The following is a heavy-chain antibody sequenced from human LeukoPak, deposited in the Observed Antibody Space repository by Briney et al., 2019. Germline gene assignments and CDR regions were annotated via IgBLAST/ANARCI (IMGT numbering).Heavy chain of an antibody. CDR3: AKASCGGECYYAMDV. CDR2: ISGSGGST. V-gene: IGHV3-23*01. CDR1: GFTFSTYA. Sequence: GGSLRLSCVASGFTFSTYAMTWVRQAPGRGLEWVSSISGSGGSTYNADSVKGRFTISRDNSKNTLYLQMNSLRAEDTAVYYCAKASCGGECYYAMDVWGQGTTVTVSS. J-gene: IGHJ6*02. D-gene: IGHD2-21*01.